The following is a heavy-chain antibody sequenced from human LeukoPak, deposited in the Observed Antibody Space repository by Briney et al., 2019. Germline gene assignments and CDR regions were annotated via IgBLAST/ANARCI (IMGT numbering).Heavy chain of an antibody. CDR3: ATLGGLYYESHGYPDFDH. Sequence: SETLSLACSVSGGSLSPYYWSWIRQPPGGGLEWVGEINQSGSTNYNPSLKSRVTISVEKFKNQSSLAVTSVTAADTAIYYCATLGGLYYESHGYPDFDHWGQGTLVTVSS. D-gene: IGHD3-22*01. V-gene: IGHV4-34*01. CDR1: GGSLSPYY. J-gene: IGHJ4*02. CDR2: INQSGST.